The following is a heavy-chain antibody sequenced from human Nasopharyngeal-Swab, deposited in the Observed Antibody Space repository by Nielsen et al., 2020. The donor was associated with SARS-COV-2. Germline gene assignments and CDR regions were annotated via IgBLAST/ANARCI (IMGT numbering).Heavy chain of an antibody. CDR1: GYSFTGYY. J-gene: IGHJ6*02. D-gene: IGHD2-21*01. V-gene: IGHV1-2*02. Sequence: ASVQVSCKASGYSFTGYYLHWVRQAPGQGLEWMGWINPDTGATNYAEKFQGRVTMTSDMALSTAYMEMSRLRSDDTAVYYCARVWRDYYGLDVWGQGTTVTVSS. CDR2: INPDTGAT. CDR3: ARVWRDYYGLDV.